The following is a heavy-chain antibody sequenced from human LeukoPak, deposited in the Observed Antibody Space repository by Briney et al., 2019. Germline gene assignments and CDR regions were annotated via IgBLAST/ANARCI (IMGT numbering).Heavy chain of an antibody. CDR2: IKHDGGDK. CDR3: ARGGNYDILTGYIFDY. V-gene: IGHV3-7*03. D-gene: IGHD3-9*01. CDR1: GFTVSNYW. Sequence: PGGSLRLSCAASGFTVSNYWMRWVRQAPGKGLEWVANIKHDGGDKHYVDSVKGRFTIARDSAKNTLNLQMNSLRAEDTAVYYCARGGNYDILTGYIFDYWGQGTLVTVSS. J-gene: IGHJ4*02.